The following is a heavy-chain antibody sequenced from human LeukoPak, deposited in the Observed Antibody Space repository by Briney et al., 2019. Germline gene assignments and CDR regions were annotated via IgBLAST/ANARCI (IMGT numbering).Heavy chain of an antibody. D-gene: IGHD4-11*01. V-gene: IGHV3-21*01. CDR3: AREDYRTYYYYMDV. CDR1: GFTLSSYS. Sequence: PGGSLRLSCAASGFTLSSYSMNWVRQAPGKGLEWVSSISSTSYIYNADSLKGRFTISRDNAKNSLYLQVNSLRAEDTAVYYCAREDYRTYYYYMDVWGEGTTVTVSS. CDR2: ISSTSYI. J-gene: IGHJ6*03.